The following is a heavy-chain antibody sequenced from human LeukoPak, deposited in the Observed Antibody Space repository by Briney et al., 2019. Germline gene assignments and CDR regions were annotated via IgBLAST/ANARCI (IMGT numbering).Heavy chain of an antibody. D-gene: IGHD2-2*02. CDR3: ARLPGYCSSNSCYKMTIPFDY. Sequence: AGGSLRLSCAASGFTFSSYAMHWVRQAPGKGLEWVAVISYDGSRKYDADSVKGRFTISRDNSKNTLYLQMNSLRTEDTAVYYCARLPGYCSSNSCYKMTIPFDYWGQGTLVTVSS. CDR1: GFTFSSYA. V-gene: IGHV3-30-3*01. CDR2: ISYDGSRK. J-gene: IGHJ4*02.